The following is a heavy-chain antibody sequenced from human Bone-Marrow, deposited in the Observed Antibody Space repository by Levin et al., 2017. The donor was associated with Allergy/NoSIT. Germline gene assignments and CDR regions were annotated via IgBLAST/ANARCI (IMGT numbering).Heavy chain of an antibody. Sequence: SETLSLTCTVSGGSIRTYFWSWIRQSPGKRLEWIGYFYNGGSTDYNPSLRSRVAISGDTSNNRLSLKLTSVTGVDTAVYYCARSAQSSYYYGLDVWGQGTTVTVSS. CDR1: GGSIRTYF. J-gene: IGHJ6*02. V-gene: IGHV4-59*01. CDR2: FYNGGST. CDR3: ARSAQSSYYYGLDV.